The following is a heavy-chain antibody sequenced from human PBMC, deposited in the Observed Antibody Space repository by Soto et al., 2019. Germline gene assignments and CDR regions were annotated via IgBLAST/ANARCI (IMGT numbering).Heavy chain of an antibody. J-gene: IGHJ5*02. Sequence: GGSLRLSCTASGFKFSDYAITWVRQAPGEGLEWVSVISGSGGVTYFADSVKGRLTVSRGNSRNTVFIQLNNVRVEDSAVYFCAKGLSYYYVWFGPWRLVTLVTVSS. CDR3: AKGLSYYYVWFGP. D-gene: IGHD3-22*01. CDR1: GFKFSDYA. CDR2: ISGSGGVT. V-gene: IGHV3-23*01.